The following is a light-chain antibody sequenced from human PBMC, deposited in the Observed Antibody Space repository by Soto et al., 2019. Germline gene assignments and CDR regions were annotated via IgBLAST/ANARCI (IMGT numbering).Light chain of an antibody. Sequence: AIRMTQSPSSLSASTGDRVTITCRASQGISSYLAWYQQKPGKAPKLLIYAASTLQSGVPSRFSGSGSGTDFTLTISCLQSEDFATYYCQQYYSSSITFGQGKRLEIK. J-gene: IGKJ5*01. CDR1: QGISSY. CDR3: QQYYSSSIT. V-gene: IGKV1-8*01. CDR2: AAS.